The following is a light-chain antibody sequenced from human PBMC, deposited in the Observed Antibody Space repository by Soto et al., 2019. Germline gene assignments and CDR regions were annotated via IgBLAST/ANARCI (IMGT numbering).Light chain of an antibody. Sequence: IVLTQSPGPLSLSPWERATLSCRASQSVSSSYLAWYQQKPGQAPRLLIYRASIRATGVPARFSGSGSGTEFTLTISGLQSEDVSIDFCQHYNFWPHSFGQGTKVDIK. J-gene: IGKJ2*01. CDR3: QHYNFWPHS. CDR1: QSVSSSY. CDR2: RAS. V-gene: IGKV3-15*01.